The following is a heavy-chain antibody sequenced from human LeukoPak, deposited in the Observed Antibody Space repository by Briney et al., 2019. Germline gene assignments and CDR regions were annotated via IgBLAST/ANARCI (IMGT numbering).Heavy chain of an antibody. CDR1: GFTFSSYG. CDR2: ISYDGSNK. J-gene: IGHJ4*02. Sequence: GGSLRLSCAASGFTFSSYGMHWVRQAPGKGLEWVAVISYDGSNKYYADSVKGRFTISRDNSKNTLYLQMTSLRAEDTAVYYCAKSWELLVDYWGQGTLVTVSS. V-gene: IGHV3-30*18. D-gene: IGHD1-26*01. CDR3: AKSWELLVDY.